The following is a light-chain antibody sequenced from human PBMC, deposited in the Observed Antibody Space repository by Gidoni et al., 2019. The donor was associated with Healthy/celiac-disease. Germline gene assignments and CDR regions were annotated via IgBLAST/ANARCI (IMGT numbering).Light chain of an antibody. CDR2: LAS. Sequence: DIVMTQSPDSLAVSPGERATINCKSSQSVLYSSNNKNYLAWYQQKPGQPPKLLIYLASTRESGVPDRFSGSGSGTDFTLTISSLQAEDVAVYYCQQYYSTPGTFGQGTKVEIK. J-gene: IGKJ1*01. CDR3: QQYYSTPGT. V-gene: IGKV4-1*01. CDR1: QSVLYSSNNKNY.